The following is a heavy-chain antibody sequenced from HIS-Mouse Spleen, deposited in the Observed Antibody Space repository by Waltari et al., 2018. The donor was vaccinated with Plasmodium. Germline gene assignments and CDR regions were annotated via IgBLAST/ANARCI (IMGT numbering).Heavy chain of an antibody. CDR2: IKSKTDGGTT. Sequence: EVQLVESGGGLVKPGGSLRLSCAAAGFTFSNAWMRWVRQAPGKGLEWVGRIKSKTDGGTTDYAAPVKGRFTISRDDSKNTLYLQMNSLKTEDTAVYYCTTEYYYGSGSYSFDYWGQGTLVTVSS. J-gene: IGHJ4*02. CDR3: TTEYYYGSGSYSFDY. D-gene: IGHD3-10*01. V-gene: IGHV3-15*01. CDR1: GFTFSNAW.